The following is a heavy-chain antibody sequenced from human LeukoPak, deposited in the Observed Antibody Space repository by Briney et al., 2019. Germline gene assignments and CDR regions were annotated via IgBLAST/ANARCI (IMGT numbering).Heavy chain of an antibody. CDR2: FDPEDGET. D-gene: IGHD6-13*01. CDR1: GGTFSSYA. CDR3: ATGYGLVAAAESFDY. J-gene: IGHJ4*02. V-gene: IGHV1-24*01. Sequence: ASVKVSCKASGGTFSSYAISWVRQAPGKGLEWMGGFDPEDGETIYAQKFQGRVTMTEDTSTDTAYMELSSLRSEDTAVYYCATGYGLVAAAESFDYWGQGTLVTVSS.